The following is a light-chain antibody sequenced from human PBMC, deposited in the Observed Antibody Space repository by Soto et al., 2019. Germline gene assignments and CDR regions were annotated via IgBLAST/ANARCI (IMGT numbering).Light chain of an antibody. V-gene: IGKV1-17*01. Sequence: DIQMTQSPSSLSASVGDRVTITCQASQNINNYLNWYQQKPGKAPKRLIYSSSNLQSGVPSRFSGSGSGTEFNLTISSLQPEDSATYYCLQHHSFPRTFGQGTKVDIK. J-gene: IGKJ1*01. CDR1: QNINNY. CDR2: SSS. CDR3: LQHHSFPRT.